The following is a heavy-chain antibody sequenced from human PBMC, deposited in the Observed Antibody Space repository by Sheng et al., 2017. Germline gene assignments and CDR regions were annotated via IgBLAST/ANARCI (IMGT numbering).Heavy chain of an antibody. J-gene: IGHJ6*03. CDR3: TPLPGFWSGYGNMDV. CDR2: IRSKANSYAT. V-gene: IGHV3-73*02. D-gene: IGHD3-3*01. CDR1: GFTFSGSA. Sequence: EVQLVESGGGLVQPGGSLKLSCAASGFTFSGSAMHWVRQASGKGLEWVGRIRSKANSYATAYAASVKGRFTISRDDSKNTAYLQMNSLKTEDTAVYYCTPLPGFWSGYGNMDVWGKGTTVTVSS.